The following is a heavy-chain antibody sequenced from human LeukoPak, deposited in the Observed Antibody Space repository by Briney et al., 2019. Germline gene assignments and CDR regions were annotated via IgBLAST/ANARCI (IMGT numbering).Heavy chain of an antibody. V-gene: IGHV4-61*08. CDR3: ARETYYYDSSAPGVFDY. Sequence: SETLSLTCTVSGGSINSDGYYWGWIRQPPGKGLEWIGYIYKSGSTNYNPSLKSRVTISVDTSKNQFSLKLSSVTAADTAVYYCARETYYYDSSAPGVFDYWGQGTLVTVSS. J-gene: IGHJ4*02. CDR1: GGSINSDGYY. CDR2: IYKSGST. D-gene: IGHD3-22*01.